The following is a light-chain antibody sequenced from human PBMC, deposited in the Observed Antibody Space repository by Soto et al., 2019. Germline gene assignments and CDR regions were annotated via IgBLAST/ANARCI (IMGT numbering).Light chain of an antibody. CDR3: QQYNGWT. V-gene: IGKV1-5*01. CDR2: DAS. Sequence: DIQMTQSPSPLSASVGDRVTITCRASQSISSWLAWYQQKPGKAPKLLIYDASSLESGVPSRFSGSGSGTEFTLTISSLQPDDFATYYCQQYNGWTFGQGTKVEIK. CDR1: QSISSW. J-gene: IGKJ1*01.